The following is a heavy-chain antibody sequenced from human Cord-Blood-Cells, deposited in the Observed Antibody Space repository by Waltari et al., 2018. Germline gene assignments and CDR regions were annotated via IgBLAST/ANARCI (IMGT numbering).Heavy chain of an antibody. V-gene: IGHV3-21*01. J-gene: IGHJ3*02. D-gene: IGHD6-13*01. Sequence: EVQLVESGGGLVKPGGSLRLSCAASGFTFSSYSITWVRQAPGKGLEWVSSISSSSSYIYYADSVKGRFTISRDNAKNSLYLQMNSLRAEDTAVYYCARASSSSPYAFDIWGQGTMVTVS. CDR1: GFTFSSYS. CDR2: ISSSSSYI. CDR3: ARASSSSPYAFDI.